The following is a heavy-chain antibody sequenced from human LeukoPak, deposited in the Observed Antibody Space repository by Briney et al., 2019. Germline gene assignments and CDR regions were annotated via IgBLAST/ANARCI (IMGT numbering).Heavy chain of an antibody. CDR2: IYSGGST. V-gene: IGHV3-66*01. D-gene: IGHD3-10*01. CDR1: GFTVSSNY. J-gene: IGHJ6*03. Sequence: GGSLRLSCAASGFTVSSNYMSWVRQAPGKGLEWVSVIYSGGSTYYADSVKGRFTISRDNSKNTLYLQMNSLRAEDTAVYYCAREYYGSGGMDVWGKGTTVTISS. CDR3: AREYYGSGGMDV.